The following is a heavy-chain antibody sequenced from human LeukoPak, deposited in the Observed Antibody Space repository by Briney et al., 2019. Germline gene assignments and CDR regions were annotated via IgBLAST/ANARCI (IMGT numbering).Heavy chain of an antibody. CDR1: GVTFSSYS. CDR2: ISSSSSYI. Sequence: GGSLRLSCAASGVTFSSYSMNWVRQAPGRGLEWVSSISSSSSYIYYADSVKGRFTISRDNAKNSLYLQMNSLRAEDTAVYYCARGASMDAFDIWGQGTMVTVSS. D-gene: IGHD2/OR15-2a*01. CDR3: ARGASMDAFDI. V-gene: IGHV3-21*01. J-gene: IGHJ3*02.